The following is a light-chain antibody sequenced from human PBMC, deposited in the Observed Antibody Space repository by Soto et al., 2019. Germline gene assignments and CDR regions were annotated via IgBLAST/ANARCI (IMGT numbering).Light chain of an antibody. Sequence: EIAVTQSPATLSVSPGERATLSCRVSQSVSSNLAWYQQKPGQPPRLLIYGASTRATGIPARFSGSGSGTEFTLTTRRLQSEDFAVYYCQQYNNWPPLTFGGGTKVDIK. CDR3: QQYNNWPPLT. CDR1: QSVSSN. CDR2: GAS. V-gene: IGKV3-15*01. J-gene: IGKJ4*01.